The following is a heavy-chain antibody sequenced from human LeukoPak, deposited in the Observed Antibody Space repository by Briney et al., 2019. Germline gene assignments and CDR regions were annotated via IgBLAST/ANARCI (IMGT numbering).Heavy chain of an antibody. CDR2: INPNSGGT. CDR1: GYTFTGYY. Sequence: ASVKVSCKASGYTFTGYYMHWVRQAPGQGLEWMGWINPNSGGTNYAQKFQGGVTMTRDTSISTAYMELSRLRSDDTAVYYCASGDCSSTSCYAESFVFYYYGMDVWGQGTTVTVSS. V-gene: IGHV1-2*02. J-gene: IGHJ6*02. CDR3: ASGDCSSTSCYAESFVFYYYGMDV. D-gene: IGHD2-2*01.